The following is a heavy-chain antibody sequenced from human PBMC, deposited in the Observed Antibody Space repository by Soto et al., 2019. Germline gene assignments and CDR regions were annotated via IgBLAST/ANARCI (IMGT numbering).Heavy chain of an antibody. CDR3: AGAPTTGSAFDI. D-gene: IGHD4-17*01. Sequence: QVQLVQSGAEVKKPGSSVKVSCKGSGGTFNRYIISWVRQAPGQGLEWMGRFIPMVGIANYAQKFQGRVTSTADKSTGTAYMELSNLRSEDTAVYYCAGAPTTGSAFDIWGQCTMVTVSS. CDR1: GGTFNRYI. V-gene: IGHV1-69*02. J-gene: IGHJ3*02. CDR2: FIPMVGIA.